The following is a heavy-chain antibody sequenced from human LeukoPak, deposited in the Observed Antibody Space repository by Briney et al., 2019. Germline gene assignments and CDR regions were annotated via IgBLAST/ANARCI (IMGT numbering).Heavy chain of an antibody. CDR2: ISSSGSSI. J-gene: IGHJ4*02. Sequence: AGGSLRLSCAASGFPFNTYTINWVRQAPGKGLEWVSSISSSGSSIYYADSVKGRFTISRDNAKNSLHLQMNSLRAEDTAVYYCARSGGGQRLAYFDYWGQGTLVTVSS. CDR3: ARSGGGQRLAYFDY. CDR1: GFPFNTYT. D-gene: IGHD6-25*01. V-gene: IGHV3-21*01.